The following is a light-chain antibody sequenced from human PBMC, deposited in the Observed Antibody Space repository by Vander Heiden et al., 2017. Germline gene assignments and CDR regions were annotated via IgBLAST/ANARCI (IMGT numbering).Light chain of an antibody. Sequence: QSALTQPASASGPPAQSITTPCTGLSRDVRRYHYVSWYQPLPGEPPKLMIYDVSNRPSGVSNRFSGSKSGNTTSLTISGHQAEDESDYYCSSYTTNSVVFGGGTKLTVL. V-gene: IGLV2-14*01. CDR2: DVS. CDR1: SRDVRRYHY. CDR3: SSYTTNSVV. J-gene: IGLJ2*01.